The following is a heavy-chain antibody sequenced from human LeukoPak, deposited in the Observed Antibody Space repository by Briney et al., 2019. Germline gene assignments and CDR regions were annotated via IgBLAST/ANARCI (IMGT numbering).Heavy chain of an antibody. D-gene: IGHD3-3*01. J-gene: IGHJ4*02. CDR2: ITTSSTSI. Sequence: AGSLRLSCAASGFTFSSVSMNWVRQAPGKGLEWVSFITTSSTSIYYADSVRGRFTISRDNAKNSLHLQMNSLRAEDTAVYYCARVRSGYYIDYWGQGTLVTVSS. CDR3: ARVRSGYYIDY. CDR1: GFTFSSVS. V-gene: IGHV3-21*01.